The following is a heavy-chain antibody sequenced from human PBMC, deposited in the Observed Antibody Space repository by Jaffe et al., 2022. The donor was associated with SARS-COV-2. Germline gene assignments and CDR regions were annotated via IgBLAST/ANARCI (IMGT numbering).Heavy chain of an antibody. V-gene: IGHV3-33*01. D-gene: IGHD2-21*01. CDR3: ARGRDGTIAGQAFDI. CDR1: GFTFSSYG. J-gene: IGHJ3*02. CDR2: IWYDGSNK. Sequence: QVQLVESGGGVVQPGRSLRLSCAASGFTFSSYGMHWVRQAPGKGLEWVAVIWYDGSNKYYADSVKGRFTISRDNSKNTLYLQMNSLRAEDTAVYYCARGRDGTIAGQAFDIWGQGTMVTVSS.